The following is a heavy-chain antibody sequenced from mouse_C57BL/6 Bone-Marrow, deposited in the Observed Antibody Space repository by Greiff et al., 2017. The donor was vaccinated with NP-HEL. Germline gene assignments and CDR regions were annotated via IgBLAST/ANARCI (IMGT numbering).Heavy chain of an antibody. CDR2: INTGSGGT. Sequence: VQLQQSGAELVRPGTSVKVSCKASGYAFTNYLIEWVKQRPGQGLEWIGVINTGSGGTNYNEKFKGKATLTAAKSSSPAYMQLSSLTSEDSAVYFCARSTGRAVMDYWGQGTSVTVSS. CDR3: ARSTGRAVMDY. V-gene: IGHV1-54*01. D-gene: IGHD3-3*01. J-gene: IGHJ4*01. CDR1: GYAFTNYL.